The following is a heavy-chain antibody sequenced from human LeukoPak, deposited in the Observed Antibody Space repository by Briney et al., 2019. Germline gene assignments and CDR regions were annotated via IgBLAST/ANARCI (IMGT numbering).Heavy chain of an antibody. Sequence: GGSLRLSCAASGFTLSTYAMNWVRQAPGKRLEWVSGISAGGGSTYYADSVKGRFTISRDNSKNTLYLQMNSLTVEDTAVYYCAKSPRSAADNWFDPWGQGTLVTVSS. D-gene: IGHD6-13*01. J-gene: IGHJ5*02. CDR3: AKSPRSAADNWFDP. CDR1: GFTLSTYA. CDR2: ISAGGGST. V-gene: IGHV3-23*01.